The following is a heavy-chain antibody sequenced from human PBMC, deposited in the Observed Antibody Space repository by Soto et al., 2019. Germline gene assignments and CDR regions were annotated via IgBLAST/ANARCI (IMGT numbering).Heavy chain of an antibody. J-gene: IGHJ3*02. CDR2: ITAYNGNT. Sequence: ASVKVSCKTSGYTFINYGINWVRQAPGQGREWMGWITAYNGNTNYAQKFQGRVTMTTDTSTNTAYMELRSLTSDDTAVYFCARDSVVVTSTPQFAFDMWGLGTMVTVSS. V-gene: IGHV1-18*04. CDR3: ARDSVVVTSTPQFAFDM. D-gene: IGHD2-21*02. CDR1: GYTFINYG.